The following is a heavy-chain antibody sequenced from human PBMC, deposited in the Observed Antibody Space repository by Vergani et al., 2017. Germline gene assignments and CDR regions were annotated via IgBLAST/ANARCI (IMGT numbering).Heavy chain of an antibody. D-gene: IGHD3-3*01. CDR2: ISGSGGST. J-gene: IGHJ3*02. Sequence: EVQLVESGGGLVQPGGSLRLSCAASGFTFSSYAMSWVRQAPGKGLEWVSAISGSGGSTYYADSVKGRFTISRDNSKNTLYLQMNSLRAEDTAVYYCAKITIFGVVIRGCAFDIWGQATMVTVSS. V-gene: IGHV3-23*04. CDR3: AKITIFGVVIRGCAFDI. CDR1: GFTFSSYA.